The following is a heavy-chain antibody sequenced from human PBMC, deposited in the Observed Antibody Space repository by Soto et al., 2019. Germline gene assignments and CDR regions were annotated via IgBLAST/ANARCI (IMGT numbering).Heavy chain of an antibody. CDR2: ISTNGVGT. Sequence: EVQLVESGGGLAQPGGSLRLSCAASGFTLSGYAMDWVRQAPGKGLEYVSGISTNGVGTYYANSVQGRFTISRDNSKNTVYLQMGSLRPEDMAVYYCARRARRDFYSMDVWGKGTTVTVSS. J-gene: IGHJ6*03. V-gene: IGHV3-64*01. D-gene: IGHD6-6*01. CDR1: GFTLSGYA. CDR3: ARRARRDFYSMDV.